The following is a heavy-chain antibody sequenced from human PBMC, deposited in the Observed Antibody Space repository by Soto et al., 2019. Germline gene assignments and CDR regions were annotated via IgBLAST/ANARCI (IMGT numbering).Heavy chain of an antibody. V-gene: IGHV1-46*01. D-gene: IGHD6-19*01. Sequence: ASVKVSCKASGYTFTSYYMHCVRQAPGQGLEWMGIINPSGGSTSYAQKFQGRVTMTRDTSTSTVYMELSSLRSEDTAVYYCARNIAVAGTWFEPWGQGTLVTVSS. J-gene: IGHJ5*02. CDR1: GYTFTSYY. CDR3: ARNIAVAGTWFEP. CDR2: INPSGGST.